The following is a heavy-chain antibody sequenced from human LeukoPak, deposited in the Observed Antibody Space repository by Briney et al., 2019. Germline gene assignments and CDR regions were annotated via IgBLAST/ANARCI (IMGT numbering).Heavy chain of an antibody. V-gene: IGHV4-59*01. D-gene: IGHD3-10*01. Sequence: PSETLSLTCTVSGGSISSYYWSWIRQPPGKGLEWIGYIYYSGSTNYNPSLKSRVTISVDTSKNQFSLKLSSVTAADTAVYYCARVASLHLNYGTDYYGMDVWGQGTTVTVSS. CDR3: ARVASLHLNYGTDYYGMDV. J-gene: IGHJ6*02. CDR2: IYYSGST. CDR1: GGSISSYY.